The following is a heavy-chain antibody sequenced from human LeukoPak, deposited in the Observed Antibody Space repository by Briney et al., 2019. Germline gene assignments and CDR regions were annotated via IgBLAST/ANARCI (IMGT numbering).Heavy chain of an antibody. J-gene: IGHJ4*02. Sequence: SETLSLTCTVSSGSISSYYWSWIRQPPGKGLEWIGYIYYSGSTNYNPSLKSRVTISVDTSKNQFSLKLSSVTAADTAVYYCARGVVATGFYFDYWGQGTLVTVSS. CDR3: ARGVVATGFYFDY. CDR1: SGSISSYY. D-gene: IGHD5-12*01. CDR2: IYYSGST. V-gene: IGHV4-59*01.